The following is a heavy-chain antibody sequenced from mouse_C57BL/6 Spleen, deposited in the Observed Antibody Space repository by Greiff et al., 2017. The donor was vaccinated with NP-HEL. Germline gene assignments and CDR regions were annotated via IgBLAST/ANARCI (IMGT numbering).Heavy chain of an antibody. CDR3: ASGLITTVVDWYFDV. V-gene: IGHV1-80*01. D-gene: IGHD1-1*01. CDR2: IYPGDGDT. J-gene: IGHJ1*03. CDR1: GYAFSSYW. Sequence: QVQLQQSGAELVKPGASVKISCKASGYAFSSYWMNWVKQRPGKGLEWIGQIYPGDGDTNYNGKFKGKATLTADKSSSTAYMQLSSLTSEDSAVYFCASGLITTVVDWYFDVWGTGTTVTVSS.